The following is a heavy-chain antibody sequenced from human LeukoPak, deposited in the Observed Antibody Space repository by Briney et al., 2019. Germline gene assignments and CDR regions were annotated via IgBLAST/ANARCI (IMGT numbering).Heavy chain of an antibody. CDR1: GFTFSNAW. CDR3: ARALYYYDSTGGAPGH. J-gene: IGHJ4*02. D-gene: IGHD3-22*01. V-gene: IGHV3-15*01. Sequence: GSLRLSCAASGFTFSNAWMSWVRQAPGKGLEWVGRIKSKTDGGTTDYAAPVKGRFTISRDDSKNTLYLQMNSLRAEDTAVYYCARALYYYDSTGGAPGHWGQGTLVTVSS. CDR2: IKSKTDGGTT.